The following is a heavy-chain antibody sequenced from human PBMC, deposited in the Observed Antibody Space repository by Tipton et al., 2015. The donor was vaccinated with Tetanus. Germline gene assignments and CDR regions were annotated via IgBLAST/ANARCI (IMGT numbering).Heavy chain of an antibody. D-gene: IGHD3-22*01. CDR3: ARVPGLYYYDSSGYYDY. J-gene: IGHJ4*02. Sequence: TLSLTCAVYGGSFSGYYWSWIRQPPGQGLEWIGYIYYSGSTNYNPSLKSRVTISVDTSKNQFSLKLSSVTAADTAVYYCARVPGLYYYDSSGYYDYWGQGTLVTVSS. V-gene: IGHV4-59*01. CDR1: GGSFSGYY. CDR2: IYYSGST.